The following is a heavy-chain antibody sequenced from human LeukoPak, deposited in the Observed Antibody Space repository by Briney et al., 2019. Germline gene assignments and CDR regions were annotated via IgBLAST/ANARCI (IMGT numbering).Heavy chain of an antibody. V-gene: IGHV5-51*01. J-gene: IGHJ6*03. CDR3: ARHFGVIRYYYYYMDV. Sequence: GESLKISCKVSGYSFTNYWIGWVRQMPGKGLEWMGIIYPDDSDTKYSPSFQGQVTISADKSINTAYLQWSSLKASDTAMYYCARHFGVIRYYYYYMDVWSKGTTVTVSS. CDR2: IYPDDSDT. D-gene: IGHD3-3*01. CDR1: GYSFTNYW.